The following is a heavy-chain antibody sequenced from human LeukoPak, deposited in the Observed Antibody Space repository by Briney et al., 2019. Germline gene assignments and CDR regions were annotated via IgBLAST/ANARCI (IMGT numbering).Heavy chain of an antibody. CDR2: ISSSSSYI. J-gene: IGHJ6*03. CDR1: GFTFSSYA. CDR3: ARVSAGGYYNYYYMDV. D-gene: IGHD3-3*01. V-gene: IGHV3-21*01. Sequence: GGSLRLSCAASGFTFSSYAMSWVRQAPGKGLEWVSFISSSSSYIYYADSVKGRFTISRDNAKNSLYLQMNSLRAEDTAVYYCARVSAGGYYNYYYMDVWGKGTTVTVSS.